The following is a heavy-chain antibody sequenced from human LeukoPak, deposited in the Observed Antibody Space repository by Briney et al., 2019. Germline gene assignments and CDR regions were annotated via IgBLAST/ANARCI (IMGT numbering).Heavy chain of an antibody. D-gene: IGHD1-26*01. Sequence: ASVKVSCKVSGYTLTELSMHWVRQAPGKGLEWMGGFDPEDGETIYAQKFQGRVTMTEDTSTDTAYMELSSLRPEDTAVYYCATPTTQWELLSYDYWGQGTLVTVSS. V-gene: IGHV1-24*01. J-gene: IGHJ4*02. CDR1: GYTLTELS. CDR3: ATPTTQWELLSYDY. CDR2: FDPEDGET.